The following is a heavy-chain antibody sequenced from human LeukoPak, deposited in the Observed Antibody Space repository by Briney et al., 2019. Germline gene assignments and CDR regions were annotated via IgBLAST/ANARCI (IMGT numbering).Heavy chain of an antibody. CDR3: TKSPFSGSYRFEY. D-gene: IGHD1-26*01. Sequence: PGGSLRLSCAASGFTLSSYAMSWVRQAPGKGLEWVSVISGSGVSTYYADSVKGRFTISRANSKNTLYLQMSSLRVEDTAIYYCTKSPFSGSYRFEYWGQGTLVTVSS. CDR2: ISGSGVST. CDR1: GFTLSSYA. V-gene: IGHV3-23*01. J-gene: IGHJ4*02.